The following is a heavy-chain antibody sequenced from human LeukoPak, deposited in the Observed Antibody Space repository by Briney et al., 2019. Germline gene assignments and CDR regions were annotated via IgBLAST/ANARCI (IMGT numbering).Heavy chain of an antibody. CDR1: GYTFTGHY. CDR3: ARGTTRIVVVPAAISSDLGY. Sequence: ASVKVSCKASGYTFTGHYMHWVRQAPGQGLEWMGWINPNSGGTNYAQKFQGRVTMTRDTSISTAYMELSRLRSDDTAVYYCARGTTRIVVVPAAISSDLGYWGQGTLVTVSS. V-gene: IGHV1-2*02. D-gene: IGHD2-2*01. CDR2: INPNSGGT. J-gene: IGHJ4*02.